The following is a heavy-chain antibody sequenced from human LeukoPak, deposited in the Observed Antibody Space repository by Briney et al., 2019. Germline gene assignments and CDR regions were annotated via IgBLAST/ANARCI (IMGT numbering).Heavy chain of an antibody. J-gene: IGHJ6*02. D-gene: IGHD6-19*01. V-gene: IGHV3-48*01. Sequence: GGSLRLSCAASGFTFSSYSMNWVRQAPGKGLEWVSNISSSSTIHYADSVKGRFTISRDNAKNSLYLQMNSLRAEDTAVYYCARDHRAIAVAGTGIYYYYGMDVWGQGTTVTVSS. CDR3: ARDHRAIAVAGTGIYYYYGMDV. CDR1: GFTFSSYS. CDR2: ISSSSTI.